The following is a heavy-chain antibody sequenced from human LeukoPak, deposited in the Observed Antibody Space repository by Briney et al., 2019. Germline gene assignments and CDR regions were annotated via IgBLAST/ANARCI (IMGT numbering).Heavy chain of an antibody. V-gene: IGHV1-8*01. J-gene: IGHJ4*02. Sequence: ASVKVSCKASGYTFTSYDINWVRQATGQGLEWMGWMNPNSGNTGYAQKFQGRVTMTRNTSISTAYMELSSLRSEDTAVYYCARAGRSYGSGSYYMRYWGQGTLVTVSS. CDR1: GYTFTSYD. CDR3: ARAGRSYGSGSYYMRY. D-gene: IGHD3-10*01. CDR2: MNPNSGNT.